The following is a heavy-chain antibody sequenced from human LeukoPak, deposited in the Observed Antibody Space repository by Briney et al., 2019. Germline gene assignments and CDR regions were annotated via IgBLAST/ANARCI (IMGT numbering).Heavy chain of an antibody. CDR3: AKDPAAVPRYFDY. CDR2: ISYDGSNK. J-gene: IGHJ4*02. Sequence: GGSLRLSCAASGFTFSSYAMHWVRQAPGKGLEWVAVISYDGSNKYYADSVKGRFTISRDSSKNTLYLQMNSLRAEDTAVYYCAKDPAAVPRYFDYWGQGTLVTVSS. CDR1: GFTFSSYA. V-gene: IGHV3-30-3*01. D-gene: IGHD2-2*01.